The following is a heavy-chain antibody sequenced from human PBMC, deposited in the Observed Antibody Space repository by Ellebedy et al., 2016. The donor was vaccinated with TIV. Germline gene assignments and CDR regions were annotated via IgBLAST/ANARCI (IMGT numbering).Heavy chain of an antibody. Sequence: GESLKISCKGSGYSFTSYWIGWVRQMPGKGLEWMGIIHPGDSRARYSPSFQGQVTFSADKSISTAYLQWSSLKASDTAMYYCARVERVGALNYYYYGMDVWGQGTTVTVSS. V-gene: IGHV5-51*01. J-gene: IGHJ6*02. CDR1: GYSFTSYW. CDR3: ARVERVGALNYYYYGMDV. CDR2: IHPGDSRA. D-gene: IGHD1-26*01.